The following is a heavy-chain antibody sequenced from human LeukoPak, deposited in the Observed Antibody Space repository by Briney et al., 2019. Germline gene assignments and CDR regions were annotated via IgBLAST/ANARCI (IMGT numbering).Heavy chain of an antibody. D-gene: IGHD5-12*01. CDR1: GGSFSGYY. V-gene: IGHV4-34*01. J-gene: IGHJ4*02. CDR2: INHSGST. CDR3: AGGGGGYNYTYNIDY. Sequence: SETLSLTCAVYGGSFSGYYWSWIRQPPGKGLEWIGEINHSGSTNYNPSLKSRVTISVDTSKNQFSLKLSSVTAADTAVYSCAGGGGGYNYTYNIDYSGQGALVTASS.